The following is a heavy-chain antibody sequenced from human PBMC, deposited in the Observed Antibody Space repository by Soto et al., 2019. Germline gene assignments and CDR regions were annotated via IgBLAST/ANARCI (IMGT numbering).Heavy chain of an antibody. CDR3: ARALDGDHDAFDI. CDR2: IIPIFGTA. J-gene: IGHJ3*02. D-gene: IGHD4-17*01. CDR1: GGTFSSYA. Sequence: QVQLVQSGAEVKKPGSSVKVSYKASGGTFSSYAISWVRQAPGQGLEWMGGIIPIFGTANYAQKFQGRVTSTADESTSTAYMELSSLRSDDTAVYYCARALDGDHDAFDIWGQGTMVTVSS. V-gene: IGHV1-69*12.